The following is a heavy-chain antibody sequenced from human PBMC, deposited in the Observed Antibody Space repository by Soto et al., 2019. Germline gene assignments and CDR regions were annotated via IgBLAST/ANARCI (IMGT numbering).Heavy chain of an antibody. CDR1: GFTFSSYA. Sequence: EVQLVESGGGLVQPGGSLRLSCAASGFTFSSYAMHWVRQAPGKGLEYVSAISSNGGSTYYANSVKGRFTISRDNSKNTLYLQMGSLRAEDMAVYYCAREGTLRRLDYWGQGTLVTVSS. D-gene: IGHD4-17*01. V-gene: IGHV3-64*01. CDR3: AREGTLRRLDY. CDR2: ISSNGGST. J-gene: IGHJ4*02.